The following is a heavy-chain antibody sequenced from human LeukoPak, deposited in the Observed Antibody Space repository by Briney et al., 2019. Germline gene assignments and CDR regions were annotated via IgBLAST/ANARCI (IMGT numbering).Heavy chain of an antibody. CDR2: ISSSGSTI. CDR3: ARDVLLWFGESPYYYYGMDA. Sequence: GGSLRLSCAASGFTFSSYEMNWVRQAPGKGLEWVSYISSSGSTIYYADSVKGRFTISRDNAKNSLYLQMNSLRAEDTAVYYCARDVLLWFGESPYYYYGMDAWGKGTTVTVSS. V-gene: IGHV3-48*03. J-gene: IGHJ6*04. CDR1: GFTFSSYE. D-gene: IGHD3-10*01.